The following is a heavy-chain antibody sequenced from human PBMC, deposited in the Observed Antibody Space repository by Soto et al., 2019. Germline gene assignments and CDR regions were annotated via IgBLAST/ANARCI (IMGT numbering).Heavy chain of an antibody. Sequence: ETLSLTCTVSGGSISSYYWSWIRQPPGKGLEWIGYIYYSGSTNYNPSLKSRVTISVDTSKNQFSLKLSPVTAADTAVYYCARVGAQGPGYYYGMDVWGQGTTVTVSS. V-gene: IGHV4-59*01. D-gene: IGHD1-26*01. CDR3: ARVGAQGPGYYYGMDV. CDR1: GGSISSYY. J-gene: IGHJ6*02. CDR2: IYYSGST.